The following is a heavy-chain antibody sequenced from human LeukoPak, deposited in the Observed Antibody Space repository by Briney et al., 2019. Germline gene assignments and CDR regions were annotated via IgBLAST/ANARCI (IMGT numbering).Heavy chain of an antibody. CDR2: FYNSGRS. CDR1: GFTVSSSY. V-gene: IGHV4-59*02. D-gene: IGHD3-16*01. Sequence: PGGSLRLSCAASGFTVSSSYMSWVRQAPGKGLEWIGYFYNSGRSTYNPSLKSRVTISADTSKNHFSLKLNSVTTADTAVYYCTRGAGWLIDYWGQGILVTVSS. CDR3: TRGAGWLIDY. J-gene: IGHJ4*02.